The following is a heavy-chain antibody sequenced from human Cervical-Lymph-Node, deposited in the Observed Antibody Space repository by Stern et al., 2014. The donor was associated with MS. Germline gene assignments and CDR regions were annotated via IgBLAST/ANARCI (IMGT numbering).Heavy chain of an antibody. V-gene: IGHV3-33*01. Sequence: VQLVETGGCVVQPGTALRLSCAASAFTFRSYGMHWVRQAPGKGLEWVALVWYDGSTAYYRNSVKGRFTISRDNSNNTLFLQMNSLTAEDTAVYYCARGHIPYAYNYLFDYWGQGTLVTVSS. CDR2: VWYDGSTA. CDR3: ARGHIPYAYNYLFDY. CDR1: AFTFRSYG. J-gene: IGHJ4*02. D-gene: IGHD5-24*01.